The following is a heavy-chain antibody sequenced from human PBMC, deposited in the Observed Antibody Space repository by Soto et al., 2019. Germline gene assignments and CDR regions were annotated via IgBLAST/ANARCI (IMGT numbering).Heavy chain of an antibody. V-gene: IGHV3-23*01. CDR3: AKDRAGSNWNDAFHI. CDR1: GFTFSSYA. J-gene: IGHJ3*02. CDR2: ITGSSGTT. D-gene: IGHD1-20*01. Sequence: GGSLRLSCAASGFTFSSYAMSWVRQAPGKGLEWVSGITGSSGTTYYTDSVKGRFTISRDNAKNTLFLQMNSLRAEDTAVYYCAKDRAGSNWNDAFHIWGQGTMVTVSS.